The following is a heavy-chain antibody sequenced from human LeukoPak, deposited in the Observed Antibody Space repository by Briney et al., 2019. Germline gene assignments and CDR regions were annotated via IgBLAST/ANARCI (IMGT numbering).Heavy chain of an antibody. J-gene: IGHJ6*03. Sequence: PSETLSLTCAVYGGSFSGYYWSWIRQPPGKGLEWIGEINHSGSTNYNPSLKSRVTISVDTSKNQFSLKLSSVTAADTAVYYCARGGAAAGRSSYYYYYMDVWGKGTRVTVSS. CDR3: ARGGAAAGRSSYYYYYMDV. V-gene: IGHV4-34*01. CDR1: GGSFSGYY. CDR2: INHSGST. D-gene: IGHD6-13*01.